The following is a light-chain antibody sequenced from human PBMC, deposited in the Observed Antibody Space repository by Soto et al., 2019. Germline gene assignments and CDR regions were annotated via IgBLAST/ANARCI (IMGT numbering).Light chain of an antibody. J-gene: IGKJ1*01. CDR2: KAS. Sequence: IQMTQSPSTLSASVGDRVTTTCRASQSISSWLAWYQQKPGTAPKLLIYKASSLQSGVPSRFSGSGSGTEFTLTISSLRPDDFATYYCQHYNSYSEAFGQGTKVDIK. V-gene: IGKV1-5*03. CDR3: QHYNSYSEA. CDR1: QSISSW.